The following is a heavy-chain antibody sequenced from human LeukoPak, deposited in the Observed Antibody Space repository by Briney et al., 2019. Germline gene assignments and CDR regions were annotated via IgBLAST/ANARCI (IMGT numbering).Heavy chain of an antibody. Sequence: PSETLSLTCTVSGGSISSYYWSWIRQPPGRGLELIGYIYYSGSTNYNPSLKSRVTISIDTSKNQFSLKLTSVTAADTAVYYCARGRRHYYDSTHYFDYWGQGTLVTVSS. D-gene: IGHD3-22*01. V-gene: IGHV4-59*01. CDR1: GGSISSYY. CDR2: IYYSGST. J-gene: IGHJ4*02. CDR3: ARGRRHYYDSTHYFDY.